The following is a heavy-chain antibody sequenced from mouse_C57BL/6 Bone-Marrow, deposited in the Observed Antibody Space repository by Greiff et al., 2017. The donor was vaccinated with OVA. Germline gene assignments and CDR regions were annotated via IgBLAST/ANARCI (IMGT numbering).Heavy chain of an antibody. D-gene: IGHD2-4*01. V-gene: IGHV7-1*01. J-gene: IGHJ4*01. CDR3: ARGDYDYAMDY. CDR1: GFTFSDFY. CDR2: SRNKANDYTT. Sequence: EVKLVESGGGLVQSGRSLRLSCATSGFTFSDFYMEWVRQAPGQGLEWIAASRNKANDYTTDYSASVKGRFIVSRDTSQSILDLQMNALSAEDTAIYYCARGDYDYAMDYWGQGTSVTVSS.